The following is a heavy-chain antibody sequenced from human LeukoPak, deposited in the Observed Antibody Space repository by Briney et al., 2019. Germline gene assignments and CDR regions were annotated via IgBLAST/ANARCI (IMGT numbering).Heavy chain of an antibody. CDR1: GGSFSGYY. CDR3: ARATRFANWFDP. V-gene: IGHV4-34*01. J-gene: IGHJ5*02. CDR2: INHSGST. D-gene: IGHD3-3*01. Sequence: SETLSLTCAVYGGSFSGYYWSWIRQPPGKGLEWIGEINHSGSTNYNPSLKSRVTISVDTSKNQFSLKLNSVTAANTAVYYCARATRFANWFDPWGQGTLVTVSS.